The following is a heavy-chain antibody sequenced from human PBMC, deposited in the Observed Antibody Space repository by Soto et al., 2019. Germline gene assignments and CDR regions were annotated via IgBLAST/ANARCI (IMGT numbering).Heavy chain of an antibody. CDR3: AKAHVMVVACSPFDY. J-gene: IGHJ4*01. D-gene: IGHD6-19*01. CDR2: IYHGGTT. CDR1: GYSISSGSY. V-gene: IGHV4-38-2*02. Sequence: LSVTCTVSGYSISSGSYWGWIRQPPGKGPEWIASIYHGGTTFYNPSLKSRVTVSVDKSNNQFSLKLRSVTAADTAVYYCAKAHVMVVACSPFDYWGHVTLVTVSS.